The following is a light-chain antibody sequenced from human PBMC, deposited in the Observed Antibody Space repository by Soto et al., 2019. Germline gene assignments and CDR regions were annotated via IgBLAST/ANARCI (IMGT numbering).Light chain of an antibody. CDR3: CSYAGSYTLV. Sequence: QSGLTQPRGVSLSPGHSVTISCTGTSSDVGGYNYVSLYQQHPGKAPKLMIYDVSKRPSGVPDRFSGSKSGNTASLTISGLQAEDEADYYCCSYAGSYTLVFGGGTKVTVL. V-gene: IGLV2-11*01. CDR1: SSDVGGYNY. CDR2: DVS. J-gene: IGLJ2*01.